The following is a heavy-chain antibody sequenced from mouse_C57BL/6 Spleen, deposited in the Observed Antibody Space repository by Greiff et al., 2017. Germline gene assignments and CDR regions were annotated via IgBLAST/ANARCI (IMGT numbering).Heavy chain of an antibody. CDR2: IDPSDSYT. Sequence: QVQLQQPGAELVMPGASVKLSCKASGYTFTSYWMHWVKQRPGQGLEWIGEIDPSDSYTNYNQKFKGKSTLTVDKSSSTAYMQLSSLTSEASAVYYCARSGSGWFAYWGQGTLVTVSA. CDR3: ARSGSGWFAY. V-gene: IGHV1-69*01. J-gene: IGHJ3*01. CDR1: GYTFTSYW. D-gene: IGHD3-1*01.